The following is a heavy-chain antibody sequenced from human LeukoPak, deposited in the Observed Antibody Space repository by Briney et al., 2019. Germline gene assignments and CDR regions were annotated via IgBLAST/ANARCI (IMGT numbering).Heavy chain of an antibody. J-gene: IGHJ6*02. V-gene: IGHV1-8*01. CDR1: GYTFTSYE. CDR2: MNPNSGNT. D-gene: IGHD5-12*01. CDR3: ATGFMVATFYYYYGMDV. Sequence: GASVKVSCKASGYTFTSYEINWVRQATGQGLEWMGWMNPNSGNTGYAQKFQGRVTMTRNTSISTAYMELSSLKSEDTAVYYCATGFMVATFYYYYGMDVWGQGTTVTVSS.